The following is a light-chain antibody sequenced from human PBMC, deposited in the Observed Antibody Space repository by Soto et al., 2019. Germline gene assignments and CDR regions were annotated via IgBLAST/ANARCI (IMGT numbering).Light chain of an antibody. J-gene: IGLJ3*02. CDR2: LNSDGSH. CDR3: QTWGTGIVV. V-gene: IGLV4-69*01. Sequence: QAVVTQSPSASASLGASVKLTCTLSSGHSSYAIAWHQQQPEKGPRYLMKLNSDGSHTKGDGIPDRFSGSSSGAERYLTISRLQSEDEADYYCQTWGTGIVVFGGGTKVTVL. CDR1: SGHSSYA.